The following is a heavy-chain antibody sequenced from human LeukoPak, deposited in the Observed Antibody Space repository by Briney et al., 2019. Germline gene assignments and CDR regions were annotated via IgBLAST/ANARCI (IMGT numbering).Heavy chain of an antibody. CDR3: ARDSAGSDH. CDR1: GFTFSTYW. D-gene: IGHD6-13*01. Sequence: GGSLRLSCEASGFTFSTYWMSWVRQAPGKGLEWVANIKQDGSEKYYVDSVKGRFTISRDNAKNSLYLQMNSLRAEDTAMYYCARDSAGSDHWGQGTLVTVSS. CDR2: IKQDGSEK. J-gene: IGHJ4*02. V-gene: IGHV3-7*01.